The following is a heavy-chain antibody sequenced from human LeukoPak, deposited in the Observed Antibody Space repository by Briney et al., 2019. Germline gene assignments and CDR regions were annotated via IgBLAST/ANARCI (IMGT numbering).Heavy chain of an antibody. CDR3: ARGGGGGYDLGQ. J-gene: IGHJ4*02. D-gene: IGHD5-12*01. Sequence: SETLSLTCTVSGGSISSSSYYWGWIRQPPGKGLEWIGSIYYSGSTYYNPSLRSRVTISVDTSKNQFSLKLSFVTAADTAIYYCARGGGGGYDLGQWGQGTLVTVSS. CDR2: IYYSGST. V-gene: IGHV4-39*07. CDR1: GGSISSSSYY.